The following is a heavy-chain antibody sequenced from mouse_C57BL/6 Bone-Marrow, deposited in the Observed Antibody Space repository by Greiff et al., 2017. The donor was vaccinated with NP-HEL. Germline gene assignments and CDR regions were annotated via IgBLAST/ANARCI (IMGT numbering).Heavy chain of an antibody. D-gene: IGHD2-3*01. CDR2: IHPNSGST. J-gene: IGHJ3*01. V-gene: IGHV1-64*01. CDR3: ARGLLRFAY. Sequence: QVQLQQPGAELVKPGASVKLSCKASGYTFTSYWMHWVKQRPGQGLEWIGMIHPNSGSTNYNEKLKSKATLTVDKSSSTAYMQLSSLTSEDSAVYYCARGLLRFAYWGQGTLVTVSA. CDR1: GYTFTSYW.